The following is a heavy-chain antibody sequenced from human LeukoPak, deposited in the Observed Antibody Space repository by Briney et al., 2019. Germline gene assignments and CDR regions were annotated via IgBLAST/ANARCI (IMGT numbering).Heavy chain of an antibody. D-gene: IGHD3-10*01. CDR3: TGNYYGSGSYADFDY. Sequence: GGSLKLSCAASGFTFSGSAMHWVRQASGKGLEWVGRIRSKANSYATAYAASVKGRFTISRDDSKNTAYLQMNSLKTEDTAVYYCTGNYYGSGSYADFDYWGQGTLVTVSS. J-gene: IGHJ4*02. V-gene: IGHV3-73*01. CDR2: IRSKANSYAT. CDR1: GFTFSGSA.